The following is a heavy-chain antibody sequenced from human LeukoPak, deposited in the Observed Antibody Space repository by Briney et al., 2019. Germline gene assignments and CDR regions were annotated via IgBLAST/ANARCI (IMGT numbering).Heavy chain of an antibody. J-gene: IGHJ4*02. CDR2: IYYSGST. CDR1: GGSISSSSYY. Sequence: SETLSLTCTVSGGSISSSSYYWGWIRQPPGKGLEWIGSIYYSGSTYYNPSLKSRVTISVDTSRNQFSLKLSSVTAADTAVYYCARHPQSPGSARLRFLEWLSEGYFDYWGQGTLVTVSS. D-gene: IGHD3-3*01. CDR3: ARHPQSPGSARLRFLEWLSEGYFDY. V-gene: IGHV4-39*01.